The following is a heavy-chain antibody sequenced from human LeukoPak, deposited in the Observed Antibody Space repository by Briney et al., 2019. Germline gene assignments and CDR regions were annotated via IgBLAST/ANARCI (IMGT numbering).Heavy chain of an antibody. D-gene: IGHD2-2*01. J-gene: IGHJ4*02. V-gene: IGHV3-23*01. CDR3: AKKYGQIPSFDY. CDR1: GFTFSRNA. CDR2: ITGSGGST. Sequence: GGSLRLSCAASGFTFSRNAMSWVGQAPGKGAEGVSGITGSGGSTDSADSVKGRCTISRDNSKNTLYLQMNSLRVEDTAVYYCAKKYGQIPSFDYWGQGTLVTVSS.